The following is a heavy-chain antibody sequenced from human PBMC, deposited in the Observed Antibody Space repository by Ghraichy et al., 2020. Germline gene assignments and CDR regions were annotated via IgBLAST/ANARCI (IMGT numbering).Heavy chain of an antibody. J-gene: IGHJ4*02. Sequence: GGSLRLSCAASGFTFSRYNMHWVRQAPGKGLGWVAFISSDGSNKYYADSVKGRFTISRDNSKNTLYLQMSSLRTDDTAVYYCARATATHSGSPEGGQGTLVTVSA. CDR3: ARATATHSGSPE. V-gene: IGHV3-30-3*01. CDR1: GFTFSRYN. CDR2: ISSDGSNK. D-gene: IGHD1-26*01.